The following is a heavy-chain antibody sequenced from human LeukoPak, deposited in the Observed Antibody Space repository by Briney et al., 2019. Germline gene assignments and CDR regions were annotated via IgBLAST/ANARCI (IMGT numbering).Heavy chain of an antibody. V-gene: IGHV4-4*02. J-gene: IGHJ2*01. CDR3: ARATWIQLWLGPKGWYFDL. D-gene: IGHD5-18*01. Sequence: SGTLSLTCAVSGGSISSSNWWSWVRQPPGKGLEWIGEIYHSGSTNYNPSLKSRVTISVDKSKNQFSLKLSSVTAADTAVYYCARATWIQLWLGPKGWYFDLWGRGTLVTVSS. CDR1: GGSISSSNW. CDR2: IYHSGST.